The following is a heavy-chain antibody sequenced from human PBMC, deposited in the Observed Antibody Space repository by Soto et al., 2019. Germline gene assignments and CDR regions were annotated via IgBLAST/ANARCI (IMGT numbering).Heavy chain of an antibody. V-gene: IGHV3-30*03. CDR3: ARDIWSGDDKWFDP. J-gene: IGHJ5*02. CDR1: TVTINVHG. D-gene: IGHD3-3*01. Sequence: QVQLVESGGGVVQPGRSLRLSCTSSTVTINVHGIQWVRQAPGKGLEWVAFISNDGRTQYYADSVKGRFTISRDYSKNTVDLKMNSMRNEETAVYYCARDIWSGDDKWFDPWGPGTLGTVSS. CDR2: ISNDGRTQ.